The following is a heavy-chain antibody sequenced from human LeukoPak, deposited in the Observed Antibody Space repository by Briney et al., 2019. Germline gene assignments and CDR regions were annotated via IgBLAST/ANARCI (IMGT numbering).Heavy chain of an antibody. Sequence: SQTLSLTCTVSGGSISSGIYYWTWIRQPAGKGLEWIGRIYTTGSTDYNPSLKSRVSISIDTSKNQFSLKLSSVTAADTAVYYCARQFIVVPAAPPLDYYYMDVWGKGTTVTVSS. CDR1: GGSISSGIYY. V-gene: IGHV4-61*02. CDR2: IYTTGST. CDR3: ARQFIVVPAAPPLDYYYMDV. J-gene: IGHJ6*03. D-gene: IGHD2-2*01.